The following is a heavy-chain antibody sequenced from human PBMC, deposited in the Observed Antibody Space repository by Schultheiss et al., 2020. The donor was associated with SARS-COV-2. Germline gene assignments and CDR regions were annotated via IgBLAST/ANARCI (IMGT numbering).Heavy chain of an antibody. CDR1: GFSLSNARMG. V-gene: IGHV2-70*01. J-gene: IGHJ4*02. Sequence: SGPTLVKPTQTLTLTCTVSGFSLSNARMGVSWIRQPPGKALEWLALIDWDDDKYYSTSLKTRLTISKDTSKNQVVLTMTDMDPVDTATYYCARTLYYYGSGAYWIDYWGQGTLVTVSS. CDR2: IDWDDDK. D-gene: IGHD3-22*01. CDR3: ARTLYYYGSGAYWIDY.